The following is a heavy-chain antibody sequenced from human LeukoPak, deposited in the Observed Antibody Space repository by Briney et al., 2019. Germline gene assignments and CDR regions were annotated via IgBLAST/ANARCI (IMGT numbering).Heavy chain of an antibody. CDR1: GDSISSDTYS. J-gene: IGHJ6*03. V-gene: IGHV4-61*02. CDR2: IYTSGTI. D-gene: IGHD2-21*01. Sequence: SETLSLTCSVSGDSISSDTYSWGWIRQPAGRPLEWIGRIYTSGTINYNPSLKSRVTISVDASKNPLYLKLSSPTAADTAVDYCARDLKHIVAMDVWGKGTTVTVSS. CDR3: ARDLKHIVAMDV.